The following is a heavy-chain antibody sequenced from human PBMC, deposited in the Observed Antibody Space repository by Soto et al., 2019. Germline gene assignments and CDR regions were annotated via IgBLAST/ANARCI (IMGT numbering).Heavy chain of an antibody. J-gene: IGHJ5*02. Sequence: ESLTLSCAVSDGSINVYFWSWIRQPPGKGLEWIGYIYYSGSTNYNPSLKTRVSISLDTSKNQFSLNLSSVIAADTAVYFCARDTGRNWFDPWGQGTLVTVSS. CDR2: IYYSGST. V-gene: IGHV4-59*01. CDR1: DGSINVYF. CDR3: ARDTGRNWFDP. D-gene: IGHD7-27*01.